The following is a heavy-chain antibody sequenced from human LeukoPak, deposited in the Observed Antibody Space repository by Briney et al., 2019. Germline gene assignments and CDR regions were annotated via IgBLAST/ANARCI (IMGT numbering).Heavy chain of an antibody. Sequence: QPGGSLRLSCAASGFTFSHSGMHWVRQAPGKGLEWVAVIWSDGSNENYADSVKGRFTISRDNPKNTLYLQMTSLRVEDTAMYYCARDLGGKPFDYWGQGTLVTVSS. V-gene: IGHV3-33*08. CDR2: IWSDGSNE. CDR3: ARDLGGKPFDY. CDR1: GFTFSHSG. J-gene: IGHJ4*02. D-gene: IGHD3-16*01.